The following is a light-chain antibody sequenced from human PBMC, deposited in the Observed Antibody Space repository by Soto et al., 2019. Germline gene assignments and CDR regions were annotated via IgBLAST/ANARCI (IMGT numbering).Light chain of an antibody. CDR2: WAS. CDR3: LQYYTTPEA. Sequence: DIVMTQSPDSLAVSLGERATINCKSSQSILYSSKNKNYLAWYQQKPGQRPKLLIYWASTRESGVPDRFSGSGSGTDFTLTISSLQAEDAAVYYSLQYYTTPEAFGQGTNVEIK. V-gene: IGKV4-1*01. CDR1: QSILYSSKNKNY. J-gene: IGKJ1*01.